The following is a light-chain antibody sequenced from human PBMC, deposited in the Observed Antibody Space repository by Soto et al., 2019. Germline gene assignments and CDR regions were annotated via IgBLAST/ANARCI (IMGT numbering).Light chain of an antibody. CDR3: QQYGSSPWT. Sequence: EIVLTQSPGTLSLSPGERATLSCRASQSVSSNYLACYQQKPGQAPRLLIYGISNRATDIADRFSGSGSGTDFTLSISRLEPEDFAVYFCQQYGSSPWTFGEGTKVEIK. CDR1: QSVSSNY. V-gene: IGKV3-20*01. J-gene: IGKJ1*01. CDR2: GIS.